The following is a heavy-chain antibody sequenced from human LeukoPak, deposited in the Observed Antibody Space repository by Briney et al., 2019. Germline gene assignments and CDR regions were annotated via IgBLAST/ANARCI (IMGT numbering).Heavy chain of an antibody. CDR1: GGSISSSSYY. D-gene: IGHD2-2*01. J-gene: IGHJ4*02. CDR3: ARRFSGYCSSTSCSYFDY. V-gene: IGHV4-39*01. Sequence: SETLSLTCTVSGGSISSSSYYWGWIRQPPGKGLEWIGSIYYSGGTYYNPSLKSRVTISVDTSKNQFSLKLSSVTAADTAVYYCARRFSGYCSSTSCSYFDYWGQGTLVTVSS. CDR2: IYYSGGT.